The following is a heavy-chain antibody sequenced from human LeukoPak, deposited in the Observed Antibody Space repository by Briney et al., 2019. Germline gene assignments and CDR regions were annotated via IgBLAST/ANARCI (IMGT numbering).Heavy chain of an antibody. CDR2: IYYSGST. D-gene: IGHD1-26*01. CDR3: ARLAQWELLASVTPRLDYFDY. CDR1: GFTFSSYS. Sequence: GSLRLSCAASGFTFSSYSMNWVRQPPGKGLEWIGYIYYSGSTNYNPSLKSRVTISVDTSKNQFSLKLSSVTAADTAVYYCARLAQWELLASVTPRLDYFDYWGQGTLVTVSS. J-gene: IGHJ4*02. V-gene: IGHV4-59*08.